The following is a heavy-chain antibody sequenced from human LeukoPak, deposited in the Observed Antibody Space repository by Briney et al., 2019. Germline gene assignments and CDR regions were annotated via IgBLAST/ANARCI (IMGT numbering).Heavy chain of an antibody. CDR3: ARTGNTERFDY. J-gene: IGHJ4*02. D-gene: IGHD1-7*01. Sequence: PGGSLRLSCAASGFTFSNYGMHWVRQAPGKGLEWGALIRYDGSKKDYADSVKGRFTISRDNSKNTLHLQMNSLRDEDTAVYYCARTGNTERFDYWGQGTLVTVSS. V-gene: IGHV3-33*01. CDR2: IRYDGSKK. CDR1: GFTFSNYG.